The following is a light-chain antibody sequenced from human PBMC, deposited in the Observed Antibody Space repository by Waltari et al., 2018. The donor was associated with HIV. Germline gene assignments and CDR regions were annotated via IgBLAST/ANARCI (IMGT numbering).Light chain of an antibody. CDR3: CSYADTYFVL. V-gene: IGLV2-11*01. J-gene: IGLJ2*01. CDR1: SSDVGAYNY. Sequence: QSALTQPRPVSGSPGQSVTIPCTGTSSDVGAYNYVSWYQHHPNKGPNLLIYDVNKRPSGVPDRFSGSKSGNTASLTISGLQAEDEADYYCCSYADTYFVLFGGRTKLTVL. CDR2: DVN.